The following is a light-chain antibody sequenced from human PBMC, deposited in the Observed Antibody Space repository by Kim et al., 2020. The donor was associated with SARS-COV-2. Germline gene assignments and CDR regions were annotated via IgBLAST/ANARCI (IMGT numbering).Light chain of an antibody. J-gene: IGKJ4*01. CDR3: QQYNSLPLT. CDR1: QDIRIS. CDR2: DAA. Sequence: DIQMTQSPSSLSASVEDRVTISCQASQDIRISLKWYQQKPGKAPKLLIFDAANLETGVPSRFSGSGSGTYFTLTISSPQPEDIATYYCQQYNSLPLTFGGGTKVDIK. V-gene: IGKV1-33*01.